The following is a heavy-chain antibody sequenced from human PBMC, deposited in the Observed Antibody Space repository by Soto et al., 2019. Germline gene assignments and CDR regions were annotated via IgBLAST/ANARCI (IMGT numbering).Heavy chain of an antibody. CDR1: RGTFSSYA. Sequence: SVKVSCQASRGTFSSYAISWVRQAPGQGLEWMGGIIPIFGTANYAQKCQGRVTITADESTSTAYMELSSLRSEDTAVYYCARRSIAVAGTPFDYWGQGTLVTVSS. CDR3: ARRSIAVAGTPFDY. D-gene: IGHD6-19*01. V-gene: IGHV1-69*13. J-gene: IGHJ4*02. CDR2: IIPIFGTA.